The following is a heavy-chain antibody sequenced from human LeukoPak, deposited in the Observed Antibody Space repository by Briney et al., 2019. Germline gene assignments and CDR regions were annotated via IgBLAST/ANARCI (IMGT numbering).Heavy chain of an antibody. Sequence: GASVKVSCKASGGTFSSYAVSWVRQAPGQGLDGMGGIIPMFGTANYAQKFQGRVTITTEESTSTVYMERSSLGSEDTAMYYCARVFARGGEISGSYYYYWGQGTLVTVSS. CDR3: ARVFARGGEISGSYYYY. V-gene: IGHV1-69*05. CDR1: GGTFSSYA. D-gene: IGHD1-26*01. CDR2: IIPMFGTA. J-gene: IGHJ4*02.